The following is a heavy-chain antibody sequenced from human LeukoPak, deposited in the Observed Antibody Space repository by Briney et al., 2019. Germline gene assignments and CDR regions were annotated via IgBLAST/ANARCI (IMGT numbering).Heavy chain of an antibody. J-gene: IGHJ5*02. D-gene: IGHD2-2*01. CDR2: IYWDDDK. V-gene: IGHV2-5*02. CDR3: ARRPPPRYCSSTSCYGRWNRFDP. Sequence: VSGPTLVKPTQTLTLTCTFSGFSLSTSGVGVGWIRQPPGKALEWLALIYWDDDKRYSPSLKSRLTLTKDTSKNQVVLTMTNMDPVDAATYYCARRPPPRYCSSTSCYGRWNRFDPWGQGTLVTVSS. CDR1: GFSLSTSGVG.